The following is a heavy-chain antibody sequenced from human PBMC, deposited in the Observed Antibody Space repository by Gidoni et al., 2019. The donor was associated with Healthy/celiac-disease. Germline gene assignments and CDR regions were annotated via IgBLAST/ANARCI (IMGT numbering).Heavy chain of an antibody. CDR2: IRGSGGST. D-gene: IGHD5-18*01. V-gene: IGHV3-23*01. J-gene: IGHJ4*02. Sequence: EVPLLDSGGCLVQPGGSLRLPWADSGFTFSSYAMSWVRQAPGKGLEWVSAIRGSGGSTYYADSVKGRFTISRDNSKNTLYLKMNSLRAEDTAVYYCASSRGYSYGQRYWGQGTLVTVSS. CDR1: GFTFSSYA. CDR3: ASSRGYSYGQRY.